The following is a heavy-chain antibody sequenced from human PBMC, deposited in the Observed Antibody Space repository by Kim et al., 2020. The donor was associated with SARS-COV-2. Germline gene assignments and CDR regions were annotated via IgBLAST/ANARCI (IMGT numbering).Heavy chain of an antibody. J-gene: IGHJ4*02. D-gene: IGHD3-10*01. CDR3: ARLSGGSGSYVDY. CDR1: GGSISSSSYY. Sequence: SETLSLTCTVSGGSISSSSYYWGWIRQPPGKGLEWIGSIYYSGSTYYNPSLKSRVTISVDTSKNQFSLKLSSVTAADTAVYYCARLSGGSGSYVDYWGQGTLVTVSS. CDR2: IYYSGST. V-gene: IGHV4-39*01.